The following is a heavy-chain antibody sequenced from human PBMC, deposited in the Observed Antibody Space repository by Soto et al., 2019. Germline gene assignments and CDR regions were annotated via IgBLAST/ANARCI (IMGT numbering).Heavy chain of an antibody. CDR2: TYYRSKWYD. CDR3: ARVDLRRSSLFWFDP. V-gene: IGHV6-1*01. D-gene: IGHD6-6*01. Sequence: PSQTLSLTCVISGDSVSSNSAAWNWIRQSPSRGLEWLGRTYYRSKWYDDYAVSVRSRITINPDTSKNQFSLQLISVTPEDTFVYYCARVDLRRSSLFWFDPWGQGTLVTVSS. J-gene: IGHJ5*02. CDR1: GDSVSSNSAA.